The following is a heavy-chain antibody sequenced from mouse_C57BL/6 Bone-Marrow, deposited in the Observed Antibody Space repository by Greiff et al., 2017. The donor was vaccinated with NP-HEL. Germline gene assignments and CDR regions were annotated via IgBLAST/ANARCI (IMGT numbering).Heavy chain of an antibody. CDR2: ISNLAYSI. CDR3: ARWGGYGGFAY. D-gene: IGHD2-2*01. Sequence: EVMLVEPGGGLVQPGGSLKLSCAASGFTFSDYGMAWVRQAPRKGPEWVAFISNLAYSIYYADTVTGRFTISRENAKNTLYLEVSSLRSGDTAMYYCARWGGYGGFAYWGQGTLVTVSA. J-gene: IGHJ3*01. CDR1: GFTFSDYG. V-gene: IGHV5-15*01.